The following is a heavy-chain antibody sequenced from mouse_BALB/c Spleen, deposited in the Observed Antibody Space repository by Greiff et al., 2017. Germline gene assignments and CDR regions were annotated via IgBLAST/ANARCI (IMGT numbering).Heavy chain of an antibody. Sequence: EVKLMESGGGLVQPGESLKLSCESNEYEFPSHDMSWVRKTPEKRLELVAAINSDGGSYYSADSMERRFIISGDNTKYTLYLQMSMQGSEDTALYYCARHDYYGRSYWFAYWGQGTLVTVSA. CDR2: INSDGGSY. CDR1: EYEFPSHD. D-gene: IGHD1-1*01. J-gene: IGHJ3*01. V-gene: IGHV5-2*01. CDR3: ARHDYYGRSYWFAY.